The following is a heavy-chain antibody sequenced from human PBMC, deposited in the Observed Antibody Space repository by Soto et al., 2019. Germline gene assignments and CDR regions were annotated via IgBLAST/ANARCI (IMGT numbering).Heavy chain of an antibody. CDR3: ARVSTIFGVVISGRLGTVYFDY. CDR1: GGSFSGYY. J-gene: IGHJ4*02. V-gene: IGHV4-34*01. CDR2: INHSGST. D-gene: IGHD3-3*01. Sequence: ETLSLTCAVYGGSFSGYYWSWIRQPPGKGLEWIGEINHSGSTNYNPSLKSRVTISVDTSKNQFSLKLSSVTAADTAVYYCARVSTIFGVVISGRLGTVYFDYWGQGTLVTVSS.